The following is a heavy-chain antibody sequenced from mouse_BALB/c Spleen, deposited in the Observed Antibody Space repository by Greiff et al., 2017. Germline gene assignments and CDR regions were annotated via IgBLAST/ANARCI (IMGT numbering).Heavy chain of an antibody. V-gene: IGHV5-4*02. CDR1: GFTFSDYY. J-gene: IGHJ4*01. Sequence: EVQLVESGGGLVKPGGSLKLSCAASGFTFSDYYMSWVRQTPEKRLEWVATISDGGSYTYYPDSVKGRFTISRDNAKNNLYLQMSSLKSEDTAMYYCARDREGKGAMDDWGQGTSVTVSS. CDR2: ISDGGSYT. D-gene: IGHD1-3*01. CDR3: ARDREGKGAMDD.